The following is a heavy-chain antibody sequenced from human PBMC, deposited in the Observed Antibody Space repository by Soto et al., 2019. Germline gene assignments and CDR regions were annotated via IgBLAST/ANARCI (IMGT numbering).Heavy chain of an antibody. CDR3: ARNCGGDCYDLNYY. CDR2: IKQDGSEK. D-gene: IGHD2-21*02. J-gene: IGHJ4*02. V-gene: IGHV3-7*05. CDR1: RFNFNSYW. Sequence: EGCLRLSCAASRFNFNSYWMSCVRQAPGKGLEWVANIKQDGSEKYYVDSVKGRFTISRDNAKNSLYLQMNSLRAEDTAVYYCARNCGGDCYDLNYYWGQGSPVLVSS.